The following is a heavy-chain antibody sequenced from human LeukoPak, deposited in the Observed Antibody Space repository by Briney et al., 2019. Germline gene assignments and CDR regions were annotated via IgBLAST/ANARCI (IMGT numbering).Heavy chain of an antibody. Sequence: GGSLRLSCAASGFTFSSYWMSWVRQAPGKGLEWVANIKQDGSEKYYVDSVKGRFTISRDNAKNSLYLQMNSLRAEDTAVYYCAREGRGWSFDYFDYWGQGTLVTVSS. V-gene: IGHV3-7*01. D-gene: IGHD6-19*01. J-gene: IGHJ4*02. CDR1: GFTFSSYW. CDR3: AREGRGWSFDYFDY. CDR2: IKQDGSEK.